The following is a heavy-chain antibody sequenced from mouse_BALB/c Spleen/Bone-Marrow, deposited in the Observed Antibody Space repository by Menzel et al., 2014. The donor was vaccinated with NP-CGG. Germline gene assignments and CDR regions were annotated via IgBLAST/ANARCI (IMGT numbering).Heavy chain of an antibody. D-gene: IGHD1-1*01. Sequence: EAKLMESGPGLVKPSQSLSFTCTVTGYSITSDYAWNWIRQLPGNKLEWMGYIGYSDSTSYNPSLKNRISITRDTSKNQFFLQLNSVTAEDTATYYCARSNYYGSSYCCFDYWGQGTTLTGSS. V-gene: IGHV3-2*02. CDR2: IGYSDST. CDR3: ARSNYYGSSYCCFDY. J-gene: IGHJ2*01. CDR1: GYSITSDYA.